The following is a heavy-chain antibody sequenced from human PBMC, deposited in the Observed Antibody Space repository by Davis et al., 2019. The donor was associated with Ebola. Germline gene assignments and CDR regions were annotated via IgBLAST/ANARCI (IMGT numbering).Heavy chain of an antibody. CDR2: IIPVFRTA. CDR1: GDTLTSYA. J-gene: IGHJ4*02. CDR3: AHLGPQRYCSGGGCHGYLDY. V-gene: IGHV1-69*13. Sequence: AASVTVSCKAVGDTLTSYAMTWVRQAPGQGLEWMGGIIPVFRTASYAQKFQGRVTITADEFTRTAYMELNGLRSEDTAVYYCAHLGPQRYCSGGGCHGYLDYWGQGTLVTVSS. D-gene: IGHD2-15*01.